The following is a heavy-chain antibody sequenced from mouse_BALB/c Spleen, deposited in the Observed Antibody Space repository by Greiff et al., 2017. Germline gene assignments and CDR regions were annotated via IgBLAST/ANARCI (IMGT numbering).Heavy chain of an antibody. CDR1: GYSFTGYT. D-gene: IGHD2-1*01. CDR2: INPYNGGT. V-gene: IGHV1-18*01. J-gene: IGHJ4*01. Sequence: EVKLMESGPELVKPGASMKISCKASGYSFTGYTMNWVKQSHGKNLEWIGLINPYNGGTSYNQKFKGKATLTVDKSSSTAYMELLSLTSEDSAVYYCASNRGDGNNYYAMDYWGQGTSVTVSS. CDR3: ASNRGDGNNYYAMDY.